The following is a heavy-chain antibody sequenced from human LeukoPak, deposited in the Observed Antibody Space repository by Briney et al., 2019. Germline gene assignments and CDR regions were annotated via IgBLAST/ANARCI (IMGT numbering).Heavy chain of an antibody. Sequence: GGSLRLSCAASGFTLSRYAMIWVRQAPEKGLEWVSAITGNGRGTYYADSVKGRFTISRDNSKNTLYLQMNSLRAEDTAVYYCAREVAIWGQGTLVTVSS. CDR2: ITGNGRGT. D-gene: IGHD2-15*01. CDR1: GFTLSRYA. CDR3: AREVAI. J-gene: IGHJ4*02. V-gene: IGHV3-23*01.